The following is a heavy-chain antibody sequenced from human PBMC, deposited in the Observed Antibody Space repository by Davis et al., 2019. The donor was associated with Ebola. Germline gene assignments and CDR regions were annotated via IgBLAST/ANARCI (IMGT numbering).Heavy chain of an antibody. CDR3: AREGEVYGMDV. CDR2: IRSKANSYAT. CDR1: GFTFSGSA. J-gene: IGHJ6*02. Sequence: GESLKISCAASGFTFSGSAMHWVRQASGKGLEWVGRIRSKANSYATAYAASVKGRFTISRDDSKNTAYLQMNSLRAEDTAVYYCAREGEVYGMDVWGQGTTVTVSS. V-gene: IGHV3-73*01. D-gene: IGHD3-16*01.